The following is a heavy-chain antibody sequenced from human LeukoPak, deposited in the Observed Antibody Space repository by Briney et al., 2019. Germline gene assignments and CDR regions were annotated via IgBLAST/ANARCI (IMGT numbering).Heavy chain of an antibody. V-gene: IGHV4-31*03. Sequence: PSQTLSLTCTVSGGSITSGGYYWSWIRQHPGKGLDWIGYIYYSGSPHYNPSLKSRVSISLDTSKNQISLKLSSVTAPDTAVYFCARCTLRKGAAVDIWAEGQWSPSLQ. CDR3: ARCTLRKGAAVDI. CDR1: GGSITSGGYY. D-gene: IGHD4-17*01. J-gene: IGHJ3*02. CDR2: IYYSGSP.